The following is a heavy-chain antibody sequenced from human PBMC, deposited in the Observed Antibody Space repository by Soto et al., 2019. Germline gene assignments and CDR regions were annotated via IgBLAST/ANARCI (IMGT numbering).Heavy chain of an antibody. J-gene: IGHJ1*01. V-gene: IGHV3-30-3*01. Sequence: GGSLRLSCAASGFTFSSYAMHWVRQAPGKGLEWVAVISYDGSNKYYADSVKGRFTISRDNSKNTLYLQMNSLRAEDTAVYYCATRFWDWEWSPPSASAEYSQHGGKGTLVPVSS. CDR3: ATRFWDWEWSPPSASAEYSQH. CDR2: ISYDGSNK. D-gene: IGHD3-3*01. CDR1: GFTFSSYA.